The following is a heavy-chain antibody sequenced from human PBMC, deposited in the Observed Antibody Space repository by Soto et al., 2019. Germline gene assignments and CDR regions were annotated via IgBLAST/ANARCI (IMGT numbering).Heavy chain of an antibody. CDR3: ACPPKDGGYADY. V-gene: IGHV1-69*12. J-gene: IGHJ4*02. CDR2: IIPIFGTA. Sequence: QVQLVQSGAEVKKPGSSVKVSCKASGGTFSSYAISWVRQAPGQGLEWMGGIIPIFGTANYAQKFQGRVTITADDSAGTDYMELSSVRSEDTDVYYCACPPKDGGYADYWGQGTLVTVSP. CDR1: GGTFSSYA. D-gene: IGHD5-12*01.